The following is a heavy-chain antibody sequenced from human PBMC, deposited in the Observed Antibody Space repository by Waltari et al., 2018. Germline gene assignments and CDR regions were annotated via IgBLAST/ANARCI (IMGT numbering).Heavy chain of an antibody. Sequence: QVQLVQSGAEVKKSGASVKVSCKASGYTFTDFFIHWVRQAPGQGLEWMGRINPKRGDTSYAQRFQGRVTMTGDTSITTAYMELTGLRSDDMAIYYCARSGGGTTTFGVAEWGQGSLVTVSS. V-gene: IGHV1-2*06. CDR2: INPKRGDT. D-gene: IGHD3-3*01. CDR3: ARSGGGTTTFGVAE. CDR1: GYTFTDFF. J-gene: IGHJ4*02.